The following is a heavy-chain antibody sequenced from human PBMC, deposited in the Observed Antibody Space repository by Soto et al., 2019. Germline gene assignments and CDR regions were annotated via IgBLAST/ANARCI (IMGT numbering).Heavy chain of an antibody. J-gene: IGHJ3*02. CDR2: IKSKTDGGTT. V-gene: IGHV3-15*01. D-gene: IGHD2-15*01. CDR3: TXDPYCSGGSCSTDAFDI. CDR1: GFTFSNAW. Sequence: PGGSLRLSCAASGFTFSNAWMSWVRQAPGKGLEWVGRIKSKTDGGTTDYAAPVKGRFTISRDDSKNTLYLQMNSLKTEDTAVYYCTXDPYCSGGSCSTDAFDIWGPGTMVTVSS.